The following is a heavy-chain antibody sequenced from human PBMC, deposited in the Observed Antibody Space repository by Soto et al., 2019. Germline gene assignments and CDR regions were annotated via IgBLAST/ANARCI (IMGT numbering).Heavy chain of an antibody. J-gene: IGHJ4*02. D-gene: IGHD4-17*01. CDR3: ARERSNYGGNSKYYFDY. V-gene: IGHV4-61*01. CDR2: IYYSGST. Sequence: SETLSLTCTVSGGSVSSGSYYWSWIRQPPGKGLEWIGYIYYSGSTNYNPSLKSRVTISVDTSKNQFSLKLSSVTAADTAVYYCARERSNYGGNSKYYFDYWGQGTLVTVSS. CDR1: GGSVSSGSYY.